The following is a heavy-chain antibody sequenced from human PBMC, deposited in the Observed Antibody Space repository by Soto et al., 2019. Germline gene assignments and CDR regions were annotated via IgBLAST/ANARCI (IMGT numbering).Heavy chain of an antibody. CDR1: GGSFSGYY. J-gene: IGHJ5*02. CDR3: ARKGGMTTARNNWFDP. D-gene: IGHD4-4*01. CDR2: INHSGST. Sequence: QVQLQQWGAGLLKPSETLSLTCAVYGGSFSGYYWSWIRQPPGKGLEWIGEINHSGSTNYIPSLKSRVTISVDTSKNQFSLKLSSVTAADTAVYYCARKGGMTTARNNWFDPWGQGTLVTVSS. V-gene: IGHV4-34*01.